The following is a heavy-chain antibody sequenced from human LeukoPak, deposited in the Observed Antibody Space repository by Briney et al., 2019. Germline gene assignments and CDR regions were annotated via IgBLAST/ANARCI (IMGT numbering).Heavy chain of an antibody. J-gene: IGHJ4*02. V-gene: IGHV3-30*02. D-gene: IGHD2-8*02. Sequence: GGSLRLSCTASGFTFSGHGMHWIRQAPGKGLEWVAFIRYDGSHKYYADSVKGRFTVSRDNSKNTLYLQMNSVRAEDTAVYYCAKDFSCTGGGVCPKVYDYWGQGTLVTVSS. CDR1: GFTFSGHG. CDR2: IRYDGSHK. CDR3: AKDFSCTGGGVCPKVYDY.